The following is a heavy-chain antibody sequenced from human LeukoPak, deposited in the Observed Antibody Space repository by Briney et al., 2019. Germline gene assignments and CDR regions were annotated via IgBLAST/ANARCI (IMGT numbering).Heavy chain of an antibody. D-gene: IGHD5-18*01. CDR3: ARERDTAIRRNWFDP. Sequence: GGSLRLSCAASGFTFSDYYMSWIRQAPGKGLEWVSYISSSGSTIYYADSVKGRFTISRDNAKNSLYLQMNSLRAEDTAVYYCARERDTAIRRNWFDPWGQGTLVTVSS. CDR2: ISSSGSTI. J-gene: IGHJ5*02. V-gene: IGHV3-11*01. CDR1: GFTFSDYY.